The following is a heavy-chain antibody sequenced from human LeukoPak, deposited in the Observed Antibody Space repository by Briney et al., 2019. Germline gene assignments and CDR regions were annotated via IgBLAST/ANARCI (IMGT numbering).Heavy chain of an antibody. D-gene: IGHD4-17*01. CDR3: ARHLTSGDYFDY. Sequence: SETLSLTCTVSGGSISTYHWSWLRQPPGKGLEWIGYVYYSGITDYNPSLKSRVTISVDTSKSQFSLKLSSVTAADTAMYYCARHLTSGDYFDYWGQGTLVTVSS. CDR1: GGSISTYH. CDR2: VYYSGIT. J-gene: IGHJ4*02. V-gene: IGHV4-59*08.